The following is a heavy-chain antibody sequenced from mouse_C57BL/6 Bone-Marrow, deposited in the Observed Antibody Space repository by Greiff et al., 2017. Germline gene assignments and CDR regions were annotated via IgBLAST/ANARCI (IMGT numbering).Heavy chain of an antibody. Sequence: EVKLMESGGGLVKPGGSLKLSCSASGFTFSDYGMHWVRQAPEKGLEWVAYISSGSSTNYYEDTVKGRFTISRDNAKSTLFLQMSSLRSEDTAVYYCARGTTVVATDAMAYWGQGTSVTVSS. CDR2: ISSGSSTN. D-gene: IGHD1-1*01. CDR1: GFTFSDYG. V-gene: IGHV5-17*01. CDR3: ARGTTVVATDAMAY. J-gene: IGHJ4*01.